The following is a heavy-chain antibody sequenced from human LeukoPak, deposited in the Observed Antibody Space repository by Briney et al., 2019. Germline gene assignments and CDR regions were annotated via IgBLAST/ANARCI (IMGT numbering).Heavy chain of an antibody. CDR1: GFTFSSSR. J-gene: IGHJ4*02. Sequence: GGSLRLSCAASGFTFSSSRMHWVRQAAGKGLVWVSRIKSDGRGATYADSVKGRFTISRDNAKNTLYLQMNSLRAQDTAVYYCARDRYYVLDYWGQGILVTVSS. D-gene: IGHD3-10*02. V-gene: IGHV3-74*03. CDR3: ARDRYYVLDY. CDR2: IKSDGRGA.